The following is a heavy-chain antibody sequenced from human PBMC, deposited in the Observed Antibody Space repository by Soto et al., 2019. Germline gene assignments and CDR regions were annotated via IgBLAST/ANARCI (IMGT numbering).Heavy chain of an antibody. CDR1: GYTFTSYG. CDR2: ISAYNGNT. CDR3: ARRGGEWEPYYYYYGMDV. V-gene: IGHV1-18*04. J-gene: IGHJ6*02. D-gene: IGHD1-26*01. Sequence: QVPLVQSGAEVKKPGASVKVSCKASGYTFTSYGISWVRQAPGQGLEWMGWISAYNGNTNYAQKLQGRVTMTTDTSTSTAYMELRSLRSDDTAVYYCARRGGEWEPYYYYYGMDVWGQGTTVTVSS.